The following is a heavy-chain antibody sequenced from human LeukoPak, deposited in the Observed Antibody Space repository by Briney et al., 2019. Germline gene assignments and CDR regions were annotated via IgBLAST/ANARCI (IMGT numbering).Heavy chain of an antibody. Sequence: GGPLRLSCAASGFTFSIYNMNWVRQAPGKGLEWVSSISSSSSYIYYADSVKGRFTISRDNAKNSLYLQMNSLRAEDTAVYYCARLTTTVSAPFDYWGQGTLVTVSS. CDR2: ISSSSSYI. CDR1: GFTFSIYN. J-gene: IGHJ4*02. V-gene: IGHV3-21*01. D-gene: IGHD4-17*01. CDR3: ARLTTTVSAPFDY.